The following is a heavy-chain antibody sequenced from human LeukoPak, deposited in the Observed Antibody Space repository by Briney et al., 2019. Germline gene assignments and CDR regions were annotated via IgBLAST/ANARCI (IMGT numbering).Heavy chain of an antibody. J-gene: IGHJ3*02. CDR2: ISGSGGST. V-gene: IGHV3-23*01. D-gene: IGHD6-13*01. CDR1: GFTFRTYG. Sequence: GGSLRLSCVASGFTFRTYGMSWVRQAPGKGLEWGSAISGSGGSTYYADSVKGRFTISRDNAKNSLYLQMNSLRAEDTAVYYCARGQKARPISSWSHHDAFDIWGQGTMVTVSS. CDR3: ARGQKARPISSWSHHDAFDI.